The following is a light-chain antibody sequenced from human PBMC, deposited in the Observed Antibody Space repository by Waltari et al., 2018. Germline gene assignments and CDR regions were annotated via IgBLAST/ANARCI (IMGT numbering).Light chain of an antibody. Sequence: DFQMTQSPSTLAASVGDRVTIACRASHSIDYWLAWYQQKPGKAPKLLIYDASNLDSGVPSRFSGSGSGTEFALTISSLQAEDVAVYYCQQYYGVPYTFGQGTKLEI. V-gene: IGKV1-5*01. J-gene: IGKJ2*01. CDR1: HSIDYW. CDR3: QQYYGVPYT. CDR2: DAS.